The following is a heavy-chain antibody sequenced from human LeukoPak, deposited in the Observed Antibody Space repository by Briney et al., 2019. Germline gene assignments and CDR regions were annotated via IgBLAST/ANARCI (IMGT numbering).Heavy chain of an antibody. CDR3: AANHPFDL. Sequence: PGGSLRLSCAASGFTMSNNYMSWLRQAPGKGLECVSVLYSGGSTYYADSVKGRFTISRDNSKNTLYLQMNSLRAEDTAVYYCAANHPFDLWGQGTLVTVSS. CDR2: LYSGGST. D-gene: IGHD1-14*01. J-gene: IGHJ5*02. V-gene: IGHV3-66*01. CDR1: GFTMSNNY.